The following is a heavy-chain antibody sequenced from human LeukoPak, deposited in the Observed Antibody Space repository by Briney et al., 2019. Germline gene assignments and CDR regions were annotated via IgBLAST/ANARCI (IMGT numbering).Heavy chain of an antibody. V-gene: IGHV3-74*01. D-gene: IGHD6-19*01. CDR1: GFTFSNYW. Sequence: GGSLRLSCAASGFTFSNYWMHWVRQAPGKGLVWVSRINSDGSSTRDADSVKGRFTISRDNAKNTLYLQMNSLRAEDTAVYYCARASSYSSGYGHWGQGTLVTVSS. CDR3: ARASSYSSGYGH. CDR2: INSDGSST. J-gene: IGHJ4*02.